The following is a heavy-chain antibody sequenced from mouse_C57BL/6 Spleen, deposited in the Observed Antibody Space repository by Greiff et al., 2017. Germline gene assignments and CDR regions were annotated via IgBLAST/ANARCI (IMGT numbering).Heavy chain of an antibody. D-gene: IGHD1-1*01. V-gene: IGHV1-82*01. CDR3: ARRKVATNFDV. Sequence: VKLMESGPELVKPGASVKISCKASGYAFSSSWMNWVKQRPGKGLEWIGRIYPGDGDTNYNGKFKGKATLTADKSSSTAYMQLSSLTSEDSAVYFCARRKVATNFDVWGTGTTVTVSS. CDR1: GYAFSSSW. J-gene: IGHJ1*03. CDR2: IYPGDGDT.